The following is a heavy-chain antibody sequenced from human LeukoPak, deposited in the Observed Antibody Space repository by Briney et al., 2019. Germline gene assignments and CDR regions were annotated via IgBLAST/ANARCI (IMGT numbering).Heavy chain of an antibody. J-gene: IGHJ3*02. D-gene: IGHD3-9*01. CDR2: ISAYNGNT. V-gene: IGHV1-18*01. CDR1: GYTFSSYG. Sequence: ASVKVSCKASGYTFSSYGITWVRQAPGQGLEWMGWISAYNGNTNYAQKLQGRVTMTTDTSTSTAYMELRSLRSDDTAVYYCARGRGDILTGYSPGNDAFDIWGQGTMVTVSS. CDR3: ARGRGDILTGYSPGNDAFDI.